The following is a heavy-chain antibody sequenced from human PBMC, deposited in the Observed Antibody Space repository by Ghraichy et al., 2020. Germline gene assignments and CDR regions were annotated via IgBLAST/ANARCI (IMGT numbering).Heavy chain of an antibody. J-gene: IGHJ6*02. V-gene: IGHV3-48*02. CDR2: ISSGSRTK. CDR1: GFTFTTYN. D-gene: IGHD2-15*01. Sequence: GGSLRLSCAAAGFTFTTYNLMWVRQAPGKGLEWVSYISSGSRTKHYADSVKGRFTISRDNAKNSLYLQMNSLRDEDTAVYYCASSSLCSGGICYSESTGYYFGLDVWGQGTTVTVSS. CDR3: ASSSLCSGGICYSESTGYYFGLDV.